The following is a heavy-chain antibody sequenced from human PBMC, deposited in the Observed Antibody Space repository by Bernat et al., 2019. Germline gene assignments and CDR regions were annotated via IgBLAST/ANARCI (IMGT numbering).Heavy chain of an antibody. CDR2: INPADSET. CDR1: GYTFTNYR. D-gene: IGHD3-22*01. Sequence: EVQLVQSGAEVIQPGESLKISCKGSGYTFTNYRIAWVRQMPGKGLEWMGIINPADSETGYSPSFQGQVTISADKSISTAYPQWSSLKASDTAMYYCARQYYYDSSGNSFDNWGQGTQVTVSS. CDR3: ARQYYYDSSGNSFDN. J-gene: IGHJ4*02. V-gene: IGHV5-51*01.